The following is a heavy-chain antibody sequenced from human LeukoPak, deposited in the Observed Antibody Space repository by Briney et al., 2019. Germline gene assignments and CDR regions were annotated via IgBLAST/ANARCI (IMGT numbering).Heavy chain of an antibody. CDR1: GFTFSSYS. CDR3: AREGRAGCLGF. V-gene: IGHV3-48*04. CDR2: ISSSSSTI. D-gene: IGHD2-15*01. J-gene: IGHJ4*02. Sequence: GGSLRLSCAASGFTFSSYSMNWVRQAPGKGLEWVSYISSSSSTIYYADSVKGRFTISRDNAKNSLYLQMNSLRAEDTAVYYCAREGRAGCLGFWGQGTLVTVSS.